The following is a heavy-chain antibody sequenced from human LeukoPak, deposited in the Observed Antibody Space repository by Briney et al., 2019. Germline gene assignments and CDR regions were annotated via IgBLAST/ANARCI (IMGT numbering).Heavy chain of an antibody. CDR3: VRGGYSYGYGLGLLDY. J-gene: IGHJ4*02. CDR2: IYNSGRT. D-gene: IGHD5-18*01. V-gene: IGHV4-4*07. Sequence: PSETLSLTCTVSGGSISNYYWSWIRQPAGKGLEWIGRIYNSGRTNYNPSLKSRVTVSVDTSKNRFSLKLSSVTAADTAVYYCVRGGYSYGYGLGLLDYWGRGSLVTVSS. CDR1: GGSISNYY.